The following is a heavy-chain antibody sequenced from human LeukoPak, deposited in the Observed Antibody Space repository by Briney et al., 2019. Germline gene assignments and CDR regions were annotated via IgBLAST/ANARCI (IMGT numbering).Heavy chain of an antibody. CDR1: GFTFSGYA. V-gene: IGHV3-23*01. J-gene: IGHJ4*02. Sequence: GGSLRLSWAASGFTFSGYAMSWVRQAPGKGLEWVTAISGSGGSTYYADSVKGRFTISRDNSKNTLYLQMNSLRAEDTAVYYCAKDPPIAVAGFDYWGQGTLVTVSS. CDR2: ISGSGGST. D-gene: IGHD6-19*01. CDR3: AKDPPIAVAGFDY.